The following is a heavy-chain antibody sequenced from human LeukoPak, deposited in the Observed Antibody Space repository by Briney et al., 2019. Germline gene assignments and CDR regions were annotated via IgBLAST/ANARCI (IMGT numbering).Heavy chain of an antibody. D-gene: IGHD3-22*01. J-gene: IGHJ4*02. Sequence: GGSLRLSCAASGFTFSSYAMSWVRQAPGKGLEWVSAISGSGGSTYYADSVKGRFTISRDNSKNTLYLQMNSLRAEDTAVYYCARDWYGSGYFDYWGQGTPVTVSS. CDR1: GFTFSSYA. V-gene: IGHV3-23*01. CDR2: ISGSGGST. CDR3: ARDWYGSGYFDY.